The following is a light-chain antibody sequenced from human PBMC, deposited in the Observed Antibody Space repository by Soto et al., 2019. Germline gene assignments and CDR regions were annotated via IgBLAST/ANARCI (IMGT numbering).Light chain of an antibody. J-gene: IGLJ2*01. V-gene: IGLV2-18*02. Sequence: QSALTQPPSVSGSPGQSVTISCTGTSSDVGSYNRVSWYQQPPGTAPKLMIYEVSNRPSGVPDRFSWSKSGNTASLTISGLQAEDEADYYCSSYTSSSIWLFGGGTKVTVL. CDR3: SSYTSSSIWL. CDR1: SSDVGSYNR. CDR2: EVS.